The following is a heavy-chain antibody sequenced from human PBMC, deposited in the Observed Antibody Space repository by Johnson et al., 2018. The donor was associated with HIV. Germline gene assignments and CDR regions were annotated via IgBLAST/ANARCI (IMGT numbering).Heavy chain of an antibody. Sequence: EVQLVESGGGLVQPGGSLRLSCAASGFTFSRYWMSWVRQAPGKGLEWVSGISWNSGSIGYADSVKGRFTISRDNAKNSLYLQMNSLRAEDTALYYCAKDRKGSSSWLRSGVAFDIWGQGTMVTVSS. CDR2: ISWNSGSI. J-gene: IGHJ3*02. CDR1: GFTFSRYW. CDR3: AKDRKGSSSWLRSGVAFDI. V-gene: IGHV3-9*01. D-gene: IGHD6-13*01.